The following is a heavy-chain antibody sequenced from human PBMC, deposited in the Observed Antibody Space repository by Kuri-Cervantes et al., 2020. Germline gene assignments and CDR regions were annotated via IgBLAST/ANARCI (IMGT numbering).Heavy chain of an antibody. CDR1: GYTFTSYY. CDR2: INPSGGST. CDR3: VRDGGNCSGGSCYQGFYYYFYMGV. J-gene: IGHJ6*03. Sequence: ASVKVSCKASGYTFTSYYMHWVRQAPGQGLEWMGIINPSGGSTSYAQKFQGRVTMTRDTSTSTVYMELSSLRSEDTAVYYCVRDGGNCSGGSCYQGFYYYFYMGVWGKGTTVTVSS. V-gene: IGHV1-46*01. D-gene: IGHD2-15*01.